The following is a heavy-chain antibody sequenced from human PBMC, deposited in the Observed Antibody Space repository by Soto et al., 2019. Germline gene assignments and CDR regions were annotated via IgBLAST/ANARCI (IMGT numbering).Heavy chain of an antibody. J-gene: IGHJ4*01. Sequence: EVVLLESGGGLAQPGGSLRLSCVASGFTFSKYAMNWVRQAPGKGLEWVASISGTAVSTEYADSVKGRFTISRDNSKNTVSLQMDNLRVEDTATYFCVNWNDEDVDWGQGTLVAVSS. D-gene: IGHD1-1*01. V-gene: IGHV3-23*01. CDR1: GFTFSKYA. CDR2: ISGTAVST. CDR3: VNWNDEDVD.